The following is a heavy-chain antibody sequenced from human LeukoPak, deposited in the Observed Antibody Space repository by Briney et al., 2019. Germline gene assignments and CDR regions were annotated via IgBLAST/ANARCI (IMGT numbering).Heavy chain of an antibody. Sequence: GESLKISCQGSGYSFKSDWIAWVRQMPGKGLAWMGIIYPDDSDTRYSPSFQGQVTISADKSISTAYLQWSSLKASDTAICYCVSPRDGYDVFDVWGQGTMVTVSS. V-gene: IGHV5-51*01. J-gene: IGHJ3*01. CDR2: IYPDDSDT. D-gene: IGHD5-24*01. CDR3: VSPRDGYDVFDV. CDR1: GYSFKSDW.